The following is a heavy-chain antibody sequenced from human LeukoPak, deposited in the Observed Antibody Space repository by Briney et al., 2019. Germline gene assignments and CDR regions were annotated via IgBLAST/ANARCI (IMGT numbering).Heavy chain of an antibody. CDR2: IINNGRTI. CDR1: GFTFSTYS. D-gene: IGHD1-26*01. CDR3: ATISGNFDYFDY. V-gene: IGHV3-48*01. Sequence: TGGSLRLSCEASGFTFSTYSFNWVRQTPGKGLEWLAYIINNGRTIHYADSVKGRFTISRDNAGNSVFLQMNSLRAEDTAVYYCATISGNFDYFDYWGQGTLVTVSS. J-gene: IGHJ4*02.